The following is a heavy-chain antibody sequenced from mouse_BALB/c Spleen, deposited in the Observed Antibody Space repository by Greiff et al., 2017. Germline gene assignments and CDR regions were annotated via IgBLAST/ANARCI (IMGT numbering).Heavy chain of an antibody. CDR3: ARSDYGGFSYAMYY. Sequence: VQLQQPGAELVKPGASVKLSCKASGYTFTSYWMHWVKQRPGQGLEWIGEIDPSDSYTNYNQKFKGKATLTVDKSSSTAYMQLSSLTSEDSAVYYCARSDYGGFSYAMYYWGQGTSVTVSS. CDR1: GYTFTSYW. CDR2: IDPSDSYT. J-gene: IGHJ4*01. V-gene: IGHV1-69*02. D-gene: IGHD2-4*01.